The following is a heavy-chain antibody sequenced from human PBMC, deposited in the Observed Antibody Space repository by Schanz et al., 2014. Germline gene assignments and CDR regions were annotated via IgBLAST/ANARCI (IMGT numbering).Heavy chain of an antibody. CDR1: GFTFTNYA. J-gene: IGHJ3*02. D-gene: IGHD3-10*01. Sequence: EVQLLDSGGGLVQPGGSLRLSCAASGFTFTNYAMTWVRQAPGKGLEWVSSISIRGGNTYYTDSVKGRFTISRDNSKNTLYVQMNSLRAEDTAVYYCAKAKSGAHGAFDIWGQGTMVTVSS. V-gene: IGHV3-23*01. CDR2: ISIRGGNT. CDR3: AKAKSGAHGAFDI.